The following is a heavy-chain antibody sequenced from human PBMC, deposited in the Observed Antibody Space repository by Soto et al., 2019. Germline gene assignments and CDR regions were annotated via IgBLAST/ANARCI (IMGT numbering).Heavy chain of an antibody. CDR2: ISCSVGSI. V-gene: IGHV3-23*01. CDR3: LSVVVVAATLSAPSADAFDI. D-gene: IGHD2-15*01. Sequence: GSLRLSCAASGFTFSSYAMSWVRQAPGKGIEWFLAISCSVGSIYYADSVKCWFPISRDNSKNMLYLQMNSLRAEDTAVYYCLSVVVVAATLSAPSADAFDIWGQGTMVTVSS. CDR1: GFTFSSYA. J-gene: IGHJ3*02.